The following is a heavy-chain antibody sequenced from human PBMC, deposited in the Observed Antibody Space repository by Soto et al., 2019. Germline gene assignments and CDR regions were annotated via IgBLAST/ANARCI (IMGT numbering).Heavy chain of an antibody. Sequence: EVRLVESGGGLVQPGGSLTLSCAASGFTFSSYWMTWVRQAPGKGLEWVANINQDGSEKYYMDSMKGRFTISRDNAKNSLVLQLNSLRAEDTAVYYCARDRGRPDLRDTHYYDSRDLDYGMDVWGQGTTVTVSS. CDR1: GFTFSSYW. D-gene: IGHD3-22*01. V-gene: IGHV3-7*01. J-gene: IGHJ6*02. CDR3: ARDRGRPDLRDTHYYDSRDLDYGMDV. CDR2: INQDGSEK.